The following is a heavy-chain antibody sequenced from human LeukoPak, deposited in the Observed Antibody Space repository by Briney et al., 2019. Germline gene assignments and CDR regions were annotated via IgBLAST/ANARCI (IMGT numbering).Heavy chain of an antibody. J-gene: IGHJ4*02. CDR3: ATDKLGGSGSDD. CDR1: VLTFSGYS. CDR2: ISTSSGYR. Sequence: GGSLRLSCVASVLTFSGYSLNCVCHALGKGLGWVSYISTSSGYRYYADSVKGRFTISRDNAKNTLYLQKNSRRAEDTAVYYCATDKLGGSGSDDWGQGTMVTVSS. D-gene: IGHD3-10*01. V-gene: IGHV3-21*01.